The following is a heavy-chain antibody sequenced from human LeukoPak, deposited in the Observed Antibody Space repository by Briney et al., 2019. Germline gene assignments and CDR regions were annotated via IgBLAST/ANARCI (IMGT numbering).Heavy chain of an antibody. D-gene: IGHD6-13*01. Sequence: PSETLSLTCTVSGGSISSYYWSWIRQPPGKGLEWIGYIYYSGSTNYSPSLTSRVTISVETSKNEFSLKLRSVTAADTAVYYCARVTGYRIEDYFDYWGQGTLVTVSS. V-gene: IGHV4-59*01. J-gene: IGHJ4*02. CDR3: ARVTGYRIEDYFDY. CDR1: GGSISSYY. CDR2: IYYSGST.